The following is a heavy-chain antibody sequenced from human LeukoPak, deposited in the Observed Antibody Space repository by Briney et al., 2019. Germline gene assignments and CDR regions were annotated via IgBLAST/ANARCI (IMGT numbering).Heavy chain of an antibody. D-gene: IGHD3-22*01. V-gene: IGHV4-34*01. CDR1: GGSFYGDY. Sequence: SQTLSLTCAVYGGSFYGDYWSWIRQPPGKGLEWIGEINHSGSTNYNPSLKSRVTISVDTSKNQFSLKLSSVTAADTAVYYCARGGDDSSGYNQYYFDYWGQGTLVTVSS. CDR2: INHSGST. CDR3: ARGGDDSSGYNQYYFDY. J-gene: IGHJ4*02.